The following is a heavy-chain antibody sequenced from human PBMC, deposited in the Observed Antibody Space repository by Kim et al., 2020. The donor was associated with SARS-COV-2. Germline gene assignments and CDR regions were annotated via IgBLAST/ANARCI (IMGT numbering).Heavy chain of an antibody. V-gene: IGHV4-34*01. CDR1: GGSFSGYY. Sequence: SETLSLTCAVYGGSFSGYYWSWIRQPPGKGLEWIGEINHSGSTNYNPSLKSRVTISVDTSKNQFSLKLSSVTAADTAVYYCARGSSDYYDSSYYFDYWG. J-gene: IGHJ4*01. D-gene: IGHD3-22*01. CDR2: INHSGST. CDR3: ARGSSDYYDSSYYFDY.